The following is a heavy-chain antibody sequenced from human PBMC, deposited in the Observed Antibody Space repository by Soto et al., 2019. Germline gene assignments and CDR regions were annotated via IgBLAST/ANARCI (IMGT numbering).Heavy chain of an antibody. V-gene: IGHV1-2*04. D-gene: IGHD2-15*01. CDR2: INPNSGGT. CDR1: GGTFSSYA. Sequence: ASVKVSCKASGGTFSSYAISWVRQAPGQGLEWMGWINPNSGGTNYAQKFQGWVTMTRDTSISTAYMELSRLRSDDTAVYYCARDWMIGYCSGGSCYGMDVWGQGTTVTVS. J-gene: IGHJ6*02. CDR3: ARDWMIGYCSGGSCYGMDV.